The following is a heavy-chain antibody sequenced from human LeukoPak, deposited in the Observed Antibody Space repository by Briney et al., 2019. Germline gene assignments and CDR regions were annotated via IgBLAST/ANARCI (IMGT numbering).Heavy chain of an antibody. CDR1: GFTFSSYW. D-gene: IGHD3-22*01. CDR2: IKQDGSEK. CDR3: ARDWGTYYYDSSGYYPHY. J-gene: IGHJ4*02. Sequence: PGGSLRLSCAASGFTFSSYWMSWVRQAPXKXLEWVANIKQDGSEKYYVDSVKGRFTISRGNAKNSLYLQMNSLRAEDTAVYYCARDWGTYYYDSSGYYPHYWGQGTLVTVSS. V-gene: IGHV3-7*01.